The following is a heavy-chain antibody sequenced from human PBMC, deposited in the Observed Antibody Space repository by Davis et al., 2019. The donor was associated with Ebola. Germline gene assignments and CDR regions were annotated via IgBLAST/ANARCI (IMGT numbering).Heavy chain of an antibody. CDR1: VGSFSGYY. CDR3: TRINFGVNIYSMWWFDP. J-gene: IGHJ5*02. D-gene: IGHD3-3*01. V-gene: IGHV4-34*01. Sequence: SETLSLTCAVYVGSFSGYYWSWIRQPPGKGLEWIGEINHSGSTNYNPSLKSRVTISVDTSKNQFSLKLSSVTAADTAVYYCTRINFGVNIYSMWWFDPWGQGTLVTVSS. CDR2: INHSGST.